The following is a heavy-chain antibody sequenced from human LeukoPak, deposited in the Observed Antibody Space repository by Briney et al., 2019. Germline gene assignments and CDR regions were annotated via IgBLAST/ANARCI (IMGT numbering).Heavy chain of an antibody. V-gene: IGHV1-46*01. Sequence: ASVKVSCKASGYTFTSYYMHWLRQAPGQGLEWMGIINPSGGSTSYAQKFQGRVTMTRDTSTSTVYMELSSLRSEDTAVYYCAREAVAGTSTLFVDYWGQGTLVTVSS. D-gene: IGHD6-19*01. CDR2: INPSGGST. CDR3: AREAVAGTSTLFVDY. CDR1: GYTFTSYY. J-gene: IGHJ4*02.